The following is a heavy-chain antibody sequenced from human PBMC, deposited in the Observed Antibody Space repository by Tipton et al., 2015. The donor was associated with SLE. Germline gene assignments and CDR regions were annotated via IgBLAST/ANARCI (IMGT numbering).Heavy chain of an antibody. Sequence: LSLSCAVYGGSFSGYYLSWIRQPPGKGLEWIGEINHSRSTNYNPSLKIRVTISVDTSKNQFSLKLSSVTAADTAVYYCARGIAARDWFDPWGQGTLFIVSS. CDR1: GGSFSGYY. CDR2: INHSRST. V-gene: IGHV4-34*01. CDR3: ARGIAARDWFDP. J-gene: IGHJ5*02. D-gene: IGHD6-25*01.